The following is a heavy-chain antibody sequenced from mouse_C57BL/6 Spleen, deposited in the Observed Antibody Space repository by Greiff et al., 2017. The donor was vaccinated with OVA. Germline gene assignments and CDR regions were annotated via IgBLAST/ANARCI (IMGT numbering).Heavy chain of an antibody. Sequence: EVMLVESGGGLVKPGGSLKLSCAASGFTFSSYAMSWVRQTPEKRLEWVATISDGGSYTYYPDNVKGRFTISRDNAKNNLYLQMSHLKSEDTAMYYCAREEIYYGSSPSWFAYWGQGTLVTVSA. D-gene: IGHD1-1*01. CDR2: ISDGGSYT. CDR3: AREEIYYGSSPSWFAY. V-gene: IGHV5-4*01. J-gene: IGHJ3*01. CDR1: GFTFSSYA.